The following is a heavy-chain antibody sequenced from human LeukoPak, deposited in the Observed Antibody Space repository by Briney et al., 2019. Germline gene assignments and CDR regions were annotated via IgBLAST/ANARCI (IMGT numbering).Heavy chain of an antibody. CDR2: ISAYNGNT. Sequence: ASVKVSCKASGYTFTSYGISWVRQAPGQGLEWMGWISAYNGNTNYAQKLQGRVTMTTDTSTSTAYMELRSLRSDDTAVYYCARVTLTRSGNYYDSKGFDYWGQGTLVTVSS. CDR3: ARVTLTRSGNYYDSKGFDY. V-gene: IGHV1-18*01. D-gene: IGHD3-22*01. J-gene: IGHJ4*02. CDR1: GYTFTSYG.